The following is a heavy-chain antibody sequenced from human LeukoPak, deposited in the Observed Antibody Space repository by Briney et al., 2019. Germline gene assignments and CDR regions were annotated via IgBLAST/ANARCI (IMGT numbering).Heavy chain of an antibody. Sequence: PGGSLRLSCAASGFTFSSYAMSWVRQAPGKGLEWVSAISGSGGSTYYADSVKGRFTISRDNSKNTLYLQMNSLRAEDTAVYYCARVYYDFWSGWAFDIWGQGTMVTVSS. CDR3: ARVYYDFWSGWAFDI. J-gene: IGHJ3*02. V-gene: IGHV3-23*01. CDR2: ISGSGGST. D-gene: IGHD3-3*01. CDR1: GFTFSSYA.